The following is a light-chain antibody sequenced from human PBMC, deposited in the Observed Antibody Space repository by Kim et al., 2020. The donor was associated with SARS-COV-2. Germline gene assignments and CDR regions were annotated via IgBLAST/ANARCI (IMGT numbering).Light chain of an antibody. CDR3: KQALQTPQT. V-gene: IGKV2-28*01. J-gene: IGKJ1*01. Sequence: DIVLTQSPLTLPVTXGEPASISCRSSQSLLHSNGYNYLDWYLQKPGQSPQLLIYLGSNRASGVPDRFSGSGSGTDFTLKISRVEAEDVGVYYCKQALQTPQTFGQGTKVDIK. CDR1: QSLLHSNGYNY. CDR2: LGS.